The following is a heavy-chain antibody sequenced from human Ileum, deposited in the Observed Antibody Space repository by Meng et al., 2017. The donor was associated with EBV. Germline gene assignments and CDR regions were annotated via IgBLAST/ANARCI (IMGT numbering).Heavy chain of an antibody. D-gene: IGHD6-19*01. Sequence: QLPLKCSAPTLVKPTRTLTRTCTFSRFPLSTNGVGVGWIRQPPGKALEWLALIYWDDDKRYRPYLQNRLTITKDTSKNQVLFTVTDMDPVDTAKYYCVHRWGGNGWGPFDYWGQGTLVTVSS. V-gene: IGHV2-5*02. J-gene: IGHJ4*02. CDR3: VHRWGGNGWGPFDY. CDR1: RFPLSTNGVG. CDR2: IYWDDDK.